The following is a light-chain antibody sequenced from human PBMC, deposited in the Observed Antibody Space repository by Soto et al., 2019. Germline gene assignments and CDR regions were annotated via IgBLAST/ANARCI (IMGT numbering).Light chain of an antibody. J-gene: IGKJ4*01. CDR3: QQDRNWPT. CDR1: QSVIKY. V-gene: IGKV3-15*01. Sequence: EIDMTHSPSTLSVSPLYRVTLSCMSIQSVIKYLSWYQQKPGQAPRLLIYDASTRATGIPSRFSGSGSGTEFTLTISILQAEYFAVYYCQQDRNWPTFGGGTKVDIK. CDR2: DAS.